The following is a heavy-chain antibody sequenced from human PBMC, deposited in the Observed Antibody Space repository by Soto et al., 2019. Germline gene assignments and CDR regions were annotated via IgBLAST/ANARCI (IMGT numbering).Heavy chain of an antibody. CDR1: GFTISTYA. CDR3: AKDAVYRDGLWIMDP. Sequence: GGSLRLSCAASGFTISTYAMTWVRQAPGKGLECVSGVTGSGSQIYYADSVKGRFTISKDNSKNTLYLQMSSLREEDTALYYCAKDAVYRDGLWIMDPWGQGTLVTVTS. V-gene: IGHV3-23*01. J-gene: IGHJ5*02. D-gene: IGHD2-21*01. CDR2: VTGSGSQI.